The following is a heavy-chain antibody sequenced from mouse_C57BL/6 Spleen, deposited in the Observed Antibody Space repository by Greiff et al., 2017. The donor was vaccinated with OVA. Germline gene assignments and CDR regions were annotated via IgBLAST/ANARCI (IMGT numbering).Heavy chain of an antibody. CDR3: ARHDYDVEDYYAMGY. CDR2: ISSGGSYT. Sequence: EVKLVESGGDLVKPGGSLKLSCAASGFTFSSYGMFWVRQTPDKRLEWVATISSGGSYTYYPDSVKGRFTIFRDNAKNTLYLQMSSLKTEDTAMYYCARHDYDVEDYYAMGYWGQGTSVTVSS. V-gene: IGHV5-6*02. D-gene: IGHD2-3*01. CDR1: GFTFSSYG. J-gene: IGHJ4*01.